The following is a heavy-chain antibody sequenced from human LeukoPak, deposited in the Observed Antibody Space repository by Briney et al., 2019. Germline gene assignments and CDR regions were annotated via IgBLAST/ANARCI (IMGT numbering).Heavy chain of an antibody. Sequence: GGSLRLSCAASGFTFSSYSMNWVRQPPGKGLEWVSSISSSSSYIYYADSVKGRFTISRDNAKNSLYLQMNSLRAEDTAVYYCARDSPRLYYYDSSGLFDYWGQGTLVTVSS. J-gene: IGHJ4*02. CDR1: GFTFSSYS. CDR3: ARDSPRLYYYDSSGLFDY. D-gene: IGHD3-22*01. V-gene: IGHV3-21*01. CDR2: ISSSSSYI.